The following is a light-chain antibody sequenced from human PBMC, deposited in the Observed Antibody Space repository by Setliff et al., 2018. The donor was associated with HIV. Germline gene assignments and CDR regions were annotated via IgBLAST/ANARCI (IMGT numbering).Light chain of an antibody. Sequence: QSALTQPPSASGSPGQSVTISCIGTSSDVGGYNYVSWYQQHPGEAPKLMIYEVSKRPSGVPDRFSGSKSGNTASLTVSGLQAEDEADYYCSSYAGSNNVFGTGTKVTVL. CDR3: SSYAGSNNV. CDR2: EVS. CDR1: SSDVGGYNY. J-gene: IGLJ1*01. V-gene: IGLV2-8*01.